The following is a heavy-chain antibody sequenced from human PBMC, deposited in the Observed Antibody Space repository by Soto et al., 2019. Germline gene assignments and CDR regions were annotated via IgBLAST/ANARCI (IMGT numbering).Heavy chain of an antibody. J-gene: IGHJ4*02. Sequence: LRLSCVASGLTLSSNEMNWVRQAPGKGLEWVSYISSGGSAVYYADSVKGRFTISRDNAKNSLHLQMNSLGVEDTAVYYCARGSRGHTYASAPFFDYWGQGTLITVSS. CDR1: GLTLSSNE. D-gene: IGHD3-10*01. V-gene: IGHV3-48*03. CDR3: ARGSRGHTYASAPFFDY. CDR2: ISSGGSAV.